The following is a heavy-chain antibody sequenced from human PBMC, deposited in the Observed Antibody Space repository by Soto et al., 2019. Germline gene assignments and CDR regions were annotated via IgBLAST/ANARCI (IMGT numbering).Heavy chain of an antibody. CDR2: IIRIVGIG. CDR1: GGTFNRYA. D-gene: IGHD3-3*01. V-gene: IGHV1-69*01. Sequence: QVQLVQSGAEVKKPGSSVKVSCKASGGTFNRYAISWVRPAPGQGLEWLGGIIRIVGIGNDAQRFQGRATISADESTGTAYMGLRSLRSEDTGVYYCARSAITLFGVVSIPPHYHSEMDVWGQGTTVTVPS. CDR3: ARSAITLFGVVSIPPHYHSEMDV. J-gene: IGHJ6*02.